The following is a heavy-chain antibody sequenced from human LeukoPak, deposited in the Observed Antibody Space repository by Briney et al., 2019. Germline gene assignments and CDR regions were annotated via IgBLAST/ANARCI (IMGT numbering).Heavy chain of an antibody. V-gene: IGHV3-23*01. J-gene: IGHJ4*02. CDR2: ISGSGGST. CDR1: GFTFSSYG. CDR3: ARASREDYDSSGRRRFYYFDY. Sequence: QSGGSLRLSCAASGFTFSSYGMSWVRQAPGKGLEWVSGISGSGGSTYYADSVKGRFTISRDNSKNTLYLQMNSLRAEDTAVYYCARASREDYDSSGRRRFYYFDYWGQGTLVTVSS. D-gene: IGHD3-22*01.